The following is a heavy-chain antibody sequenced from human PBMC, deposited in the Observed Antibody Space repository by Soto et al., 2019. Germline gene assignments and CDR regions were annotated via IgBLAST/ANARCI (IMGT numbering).Heavy chain of an antibody. V-gene: IGHV4-39*01. J-gene: IGHJ5*02. CDR3: ARHHSSSWYFFSGFDP. CDR2: IYYSGST. D-gene: IGHD6-13*01. CDR1: GGSISSSSYY. Sequence: QLQLQESGPGLVKPSETLSLTCTVSGGSISSSSYYWGWIRQPPGKGLEWIGSIYYSGSTYYNPSLKSRVTISVDTSKNQFSLKLSSVTAADTAVYYCARHHSSSWYFFSGFDPWGQGTLVTVSS.